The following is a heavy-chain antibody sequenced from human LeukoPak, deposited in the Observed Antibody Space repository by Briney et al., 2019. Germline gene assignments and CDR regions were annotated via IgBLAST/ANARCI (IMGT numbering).Heavy chain of an antibody. CDR3: ARVSSGYWVGNAFDI. J-gene: IGHJ3*02. Sequence: ASVKVSCKASGYTFTSYYMHWVRQAPGQGLEWMGIINPSGGSTSYAQKFQGRVTMTRDMSTSTVYMGLSSLRAEDTAVYYCARVSSGYWVGNAFDIWGQGTMVTVSS. CDR1: GYTFTSYY. D-gene: IGHD3-22*01. V-gene: IGHV1-46*01. CDR2: INPSGGST.